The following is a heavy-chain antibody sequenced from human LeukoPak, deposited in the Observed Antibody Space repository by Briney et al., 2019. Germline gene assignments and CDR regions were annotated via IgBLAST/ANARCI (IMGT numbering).Heavy chain of an antibody. J-gene: IGHJ6*02. CDR2: IWYDGNNK. CDR1: GFTFSSYG. Sequence: PGGSLRLSCAASGFTFSSYGMHWVRQAPGKGLEWVAVIWYDGNNKYYADSVKGRFTISRDNSKNTLYLQMNSLRAEDTAVYYCARDGIAARFYYYYYGMDVWGQGTTVTASS. D-gene: IGHD6-6*01. V-gene: IGHV3-33*01. CDR3: ARDGIAARFYYYYYGMDV.